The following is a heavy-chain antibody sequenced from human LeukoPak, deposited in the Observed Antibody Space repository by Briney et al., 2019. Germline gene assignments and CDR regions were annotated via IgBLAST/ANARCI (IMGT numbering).Heavy chain of an antibody. V-gene: IGHV3-30*18. D-gene: IGHD3-16*02. CDR2: ISYDGSNK. CDR3: AKGGNDYVWGSYPYSEVIDY. CDR1: GFTFSSYG. J-gene: IGHJ4*02. Sequence: GGSLRLSCAASGFTFSSYGMHWVGQAPGKGLEWVAFISYDGSNKYYADSVKGRFTISRDESKNTLYLHMNHLRAEDTAVYYCAKGGNDYVWGSYPYSEVIDYWGQGTLVTVSS.